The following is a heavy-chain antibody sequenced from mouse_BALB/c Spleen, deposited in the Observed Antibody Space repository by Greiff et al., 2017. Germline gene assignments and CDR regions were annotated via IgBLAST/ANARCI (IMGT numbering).Heavy chain of an antibody. V-gene: IGHV5-12-2*01. J-gene: IGHJ2*01. D-gene: IGHD2-1*01. CDR2: ISNGGGST. CDR1: GFTFSSYT. Sequence: EVKLMESGGGLVQPGGSLKLSCAASGFTFSSYTMSWVRQTPEKRLEWVAYISNGGGSTYYPDTVKGRFTISRDNAKNTLYLQMSSLKSEDTAMYYCARQGYGIYFDYWGQGTTLTVSS. CDR3: ARQGYGIYFDY.